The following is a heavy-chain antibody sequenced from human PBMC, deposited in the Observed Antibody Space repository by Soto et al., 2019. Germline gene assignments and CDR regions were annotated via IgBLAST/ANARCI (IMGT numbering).Heavy chain of an antibody. CDR3: AKPAGRAS. CDR2: ISNDGNNK. Sequence: PGGSLRLSCTTSGFTFSSYGMHWFRQAPGRGLEWLALISNDGNNKYYADSVKGRFTVSRDNFKNTLYLQMDSLRAEDSAVCHCAKPAGRASWGQGTLVTVSS. CDR1: GFTFSSYG. V-gene: IGHV3-30*18. J-gene: IGHJ5*02.